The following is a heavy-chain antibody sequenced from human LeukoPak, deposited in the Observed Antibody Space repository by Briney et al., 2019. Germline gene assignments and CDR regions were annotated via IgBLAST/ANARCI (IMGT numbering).Heavy chain of an antibody. CDR1: GFTVSSIY. CDR3: AREPPSYYYGSGSYSSYYFDY. D-gene: IGHD3-10*01. J-gene: IGHJ4*02. CDR2: IYSGGST. V-gene: IGHV3-66*01. Sequence: PGGSLRLSCAASGFTVSSIYMSWDRQAPGKGLEWVSVIYSGGSTYYADSVKGRFTISRDNSKNTLYLQMNSLRAEDTAVYYCAREPPSYYYGSGSYSSYYFDYWGQGTLVTVSS.